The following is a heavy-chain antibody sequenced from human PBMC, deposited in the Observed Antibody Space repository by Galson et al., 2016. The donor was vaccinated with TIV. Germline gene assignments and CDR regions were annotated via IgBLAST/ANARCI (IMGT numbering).Heavy chain of an antibody. CDR2: IDWNGENI. Sequence: SLRLSCASSGFSFQNYAIHWVRQPPGKGLEWVSGIDWNGENIGYADSVKGRFTISRDNAKNSLYLQMNSLRAEDTAVYFCAKMDSSGFDYVRRFDFWGQGTLATVSS. V-gene: IGHV3-9*01. D-gene: IGHD3-22*01. CDR3: AKMDSSGFDYVRRFDF. J-gene: IGHJ4*02. CDR1: GFSFQNYA.